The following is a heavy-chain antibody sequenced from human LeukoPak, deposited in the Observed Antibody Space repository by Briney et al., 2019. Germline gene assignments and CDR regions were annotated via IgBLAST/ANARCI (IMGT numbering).Heavy chain of an antibody. J-gene: IGHJ2*01. V-gene: IGHV4-59*01. Sequence: SETLSLTCTVSADSITSYFWSWIRQPPGKGLEGIGYIYYSGSTIYNPSLTSRGTISVDTSKNQFSLNLSSVTAADTAVYYCARRVAGHWCFDLWGRGTLVTVSS. D-gene: IGHD6-19*01. CDR2: IYYSGST. CDR3: ARRVAGHWCFDL. CDR1: ADSITSYF.